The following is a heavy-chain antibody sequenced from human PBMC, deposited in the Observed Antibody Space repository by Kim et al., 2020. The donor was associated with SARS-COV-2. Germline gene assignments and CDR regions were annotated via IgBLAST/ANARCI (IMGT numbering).Heavy chain of an antibody. CDR3: ARAGYSYGYDY. CDR2: T. V-gene: IGHV3-74*01. J-gene: IGHJ4*02. Sequence: TNSADSVKGRFTISRDNAKNTLYLQMNSLRAEDTAVYYCARAGYSYGYDYWGQGTLVIVSS. D-gene: IGHD5-18*01.